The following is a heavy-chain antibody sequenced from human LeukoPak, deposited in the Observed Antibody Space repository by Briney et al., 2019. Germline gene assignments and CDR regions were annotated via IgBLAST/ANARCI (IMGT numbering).Heavy chain of an antibody. Sequence: SGTLSLTCTVSGGSISSGDYYWSWIRQPPGKGLEWIGYIYYSGSTYYNPSLKSRVTISVDTSKNQFSLRLSSVTAADTAVYYCARQLWFGESTMWFDPWGQGTLVTVSS. V-gene: IGHV4-30-4*01. CDR3: ARQLWFGESTMWFDP. J-gene: IGHJ5*02. CDR2: IYYSGST. D-gene: IGHD3-10*01. CDR1: GGSISSGDYY.